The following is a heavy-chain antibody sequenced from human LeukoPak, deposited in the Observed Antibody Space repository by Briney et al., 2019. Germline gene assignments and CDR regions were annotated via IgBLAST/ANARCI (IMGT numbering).Heavy chain of an antibody. V-gene: IGHV4-31*03. Sequence: SQTLSLTCTVSGGSISSGGYYWSWIRQHPGKGLEWIGYIYYGGSTYYNPSLKSRVTISVDTSKNQFSLKLSSVTAADTAVYYCARSDGYNYGQRFDFWGQGTLVTVSS. J-gene: IGHJ4*02. CDR2: IYYGGST. CDR3: ARSDGYNYGQRFDF. CDR1: GGSISSGGYY. D-gene: IGHD5-18*01.